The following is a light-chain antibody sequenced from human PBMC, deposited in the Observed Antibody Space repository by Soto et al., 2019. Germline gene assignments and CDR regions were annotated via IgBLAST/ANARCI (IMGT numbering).Light chain of an antibody. J-gene: IGLJ2*01. CDR2: EVS. CDR1: SSDVGGYNY. CDR3: SSYGGRKSVR. V-gene: IGLV2-8*01. Sequence: QSALTQPPSASGSPGQSVTISCTGTSSDVGGYNYVSWYQQHPGEAPKVMIYEVSKRPSGVPDRFSGSKSGNTASLTVSGLQAEDEADYYCSSYGGRKSVRFGGGTKLTVL.